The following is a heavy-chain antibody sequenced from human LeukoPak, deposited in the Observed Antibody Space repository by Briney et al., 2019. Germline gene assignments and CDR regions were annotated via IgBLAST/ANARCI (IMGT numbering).Heavy chain of an antibody. CDR3: ARGLGNYYDSSGYDWYFDL. V-gene: IGHV4-59*01. Sequence: PSETLSLTCTVSGGSISSYYWSWIRQPPGKGLEWIGYIYYSGSTNYNPSLNNRSTISVDTSTNQFSLKLSSVTAADTAVYYCARGLGNYYDSSGYDWYFDLWGRGTLVTVSS. D-gene: IGHD3-22*01. J-gene: IGHJ2*01. CDR2: IYYSGST. CDR1: GGSISSYY.